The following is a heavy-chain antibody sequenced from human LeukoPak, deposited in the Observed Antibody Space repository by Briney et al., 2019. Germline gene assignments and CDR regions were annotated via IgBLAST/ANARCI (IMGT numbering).Heavy chain of an antibody. CDR3: ARVVSSSWQDY. J-gene: IGHJ4*02. Sequence: SQTLSLTCTVSGGSISSGDYYWSWIRQPPGTGLEWIGYIYYSGSTYYNPSLKSRVTISVDTSKNQFSLKLSSVTAADTAVYYCARVVSSSWQDYWGQGTLVTVSS. CDR2: IYYSGST. D-gene: IGHD6-13*01. V-gene: IGHV4-30-4*01. CDR1: GGSISSGDYY.